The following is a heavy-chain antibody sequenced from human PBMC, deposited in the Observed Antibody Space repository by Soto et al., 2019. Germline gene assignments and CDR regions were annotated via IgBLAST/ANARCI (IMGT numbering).Heavy chain of an antibody. Sequence: SETLSLTCTVSGGSINSGGYYWSWIRQHPGKGLEWIGFIYYSGSTYYNPSLKSRVTISVDTSKNQFSLNLSSVTAADTAVYYCARDCSGGSCYVRAFDIWGQGTMVTVS. CDR3: ARDCSGGSCYVRAFDI. D-gene: IGHD2-15*01. V-gene: IGHV4-31*03. CDR2: IYYSGST. J-gene: IGHJ3*02. CDR1: GGSINSGGYY.